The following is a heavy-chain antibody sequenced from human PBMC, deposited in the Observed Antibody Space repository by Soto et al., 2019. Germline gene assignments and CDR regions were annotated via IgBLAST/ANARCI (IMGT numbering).Heavy chain of an antibody. Sequence: PSETLSLTCTVSGGSISSYYWSWIRQPPWKGLEWIGYIYYSGSTNYNPSLKSRVTISVDTSKNQFSLKLSSVTAADTAVYYRARRWGPTFDFWGQGTLVTVSS. D-gene: IGHD1-26*01. CDR3: ARRWGPTFDF. V-gene: IGHV4-59*01. CDR2: IYYSGST. CDR1: GGSISSYY. J-gene: IGHJ4*02.